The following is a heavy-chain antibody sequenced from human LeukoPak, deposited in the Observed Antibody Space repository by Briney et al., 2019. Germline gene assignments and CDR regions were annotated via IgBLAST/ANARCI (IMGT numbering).Heavy chain of an antibody. CDR3: ARVIASYYYYMDV. V-gene: IGHV4-61*02. Sequence: SQALSLTCTVSGGSISSGSYYWSWIRQPAGKGLEWIGRIYTSGSTNYNPSLKSRVTISVDTSKNQFSLKLSSVTAADTAVYYCARVIASYYYYMDVWGKGTTVTV. CDR1: GGSISSGSYY. CDR2: IYTSGST. D-gene: IGHD2-21*01. J-gene: IGHJ6*03.